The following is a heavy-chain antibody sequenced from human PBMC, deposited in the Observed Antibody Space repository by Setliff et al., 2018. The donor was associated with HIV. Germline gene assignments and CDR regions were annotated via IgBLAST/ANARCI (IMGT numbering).Heavy chain of an antibody. CDR1: GYTFTSYD. CDR3: ARDWPPYNSPRNWFDP. CDR2: ISAYNGNT. V-gene: IGHV1-18*01. Sequence: ASVKVSCKASGYTFTSYDINWVRQATGQGLEWMGWISAYNGNTNYAQKLQGRVTMTTDTSTSTAYMELRSLRSDDTDVYYCARDWPPYNSPRNWFDPWGQGTLVTVSS. D-gene: IGHD1-20*01. J-gene: IGHJ5*02.